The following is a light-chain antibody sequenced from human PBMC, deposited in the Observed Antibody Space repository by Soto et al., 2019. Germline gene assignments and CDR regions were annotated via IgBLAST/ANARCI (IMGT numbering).Light chain of an antibody. V-gene: IGLV1-51*01. CDR3: AAWDSSLSVFL. CDR1: SSNIESNS. CDR2: DDN. Sequence: QSVLTQPPSVSAAPGQKVTVSCSGSSSNIESNSVSWYQHLPGTAPKLVIYDDNNRPSAIPYRFSASKSGASATLGIAGLQTGDEADYYCAAWDSSLSVFLFGGGTKLTVL. J-gene: IGLJ3*02.